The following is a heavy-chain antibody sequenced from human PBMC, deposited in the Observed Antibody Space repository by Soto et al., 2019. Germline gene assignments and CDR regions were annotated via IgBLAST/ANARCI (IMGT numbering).Heavy chain of an antibody. V-gene: IGHV4-39*01. J-gene: IGHJ4*02. Sequence: PSETLSLTCTVSGGSISSSSYYWGWIRQPPGKGLEWIGSIYYSGSTYYNPSLKSRVTISVDTSKNQFSLKLSSVTAADTAVYYCASFPRGITMVRGVIIENDYWGQGTLVTVSS. CDR3: ASFPRGITMVRGVIIENDY. CDR1: GGSISSSSYY. D-gene: IGHD3-10*01. CDR2: IYYSGST.